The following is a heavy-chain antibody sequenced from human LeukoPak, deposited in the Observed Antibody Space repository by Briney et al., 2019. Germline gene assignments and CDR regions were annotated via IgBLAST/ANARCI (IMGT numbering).Heavy chain of an antibody. V-gene: IGHV3-11*04. CDR3: ARDRISTYSSGWHDAFDI. Sequence: KTGGSLRLSCAASGFTFSDYYMSWIRQAPGKGLEWISKISSSGNSIFYADSVKGRFTISRDNAKNSLHLQMSSLRAEDTAVYYCARDRISTYSSGWHDAFDIWGQGTMVTVSS. D-gene: IGHD6-19*01. CDR2: ISSSGNSI. J-gene: IGHJ3*02. CDR1: GFTFSDYY.